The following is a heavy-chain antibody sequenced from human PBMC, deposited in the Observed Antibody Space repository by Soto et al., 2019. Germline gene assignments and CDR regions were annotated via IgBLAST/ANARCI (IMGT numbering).Heavy chain of an antibody. Sequence: ASVKVSCKVSGYTLTELSMHWVRQAPGKGLEWMGGIDPLLGAAIYAQKFQGRVTMTADESTTTVHMELRSLKSDDTAVYYCATDGQITLFGVASALYAMDVRGQGTTVSVS. CDR2: IDPLLGAA. J-gene: IGHJ6*02. D-gene: IGHD3-3*01. V-gene: IGHV1-24*01. CDR1: GYTLTELS. CDR3: ATDGQITLFGVASALYAMDV.